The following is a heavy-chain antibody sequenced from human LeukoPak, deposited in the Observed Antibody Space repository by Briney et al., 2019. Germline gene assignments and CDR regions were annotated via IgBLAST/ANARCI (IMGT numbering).Heavy chain of an antibody. Sequence: SVKVSCKASGGTFSSYAISWVRQAPGQGLEWMGRIIPIFGTANYAQKFQGRVTITTDESTSTAYMGLSSLRSEDTAVYYCARGDFHDDYGDYPFGYWGQGTLVTVSS. V-gene: IGHV1-69*05. CDR2: IIPIFGTA. D-gene: IGHD4-17*01. J-gene: IGHJ4*02. CDR1: GGTFSSYA. CDR3: ARGDFHDDYGDYPFGY.